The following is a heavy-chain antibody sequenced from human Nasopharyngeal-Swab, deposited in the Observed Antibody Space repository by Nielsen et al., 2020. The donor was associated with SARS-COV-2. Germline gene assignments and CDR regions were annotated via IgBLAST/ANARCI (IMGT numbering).Heavy chain of an antibody. J-gene: IGHJ4*02. CDR3: ARDQWLVHYFDY. Sequence: APVKVSCTASGYTFINYGLSWVRQAPGQGLEWVGWISANNGNTNYAQKFRGRVTMTTDTSTSTAYMELRSLRSDDTAIYYCARDQWLVHYFDYWGQGTLVTVSS. CDR1: GYTFINYG. D-gene: IGHD6-19*01. V-gene: IGHV1-18*01. CDR2: ISANNGNT.